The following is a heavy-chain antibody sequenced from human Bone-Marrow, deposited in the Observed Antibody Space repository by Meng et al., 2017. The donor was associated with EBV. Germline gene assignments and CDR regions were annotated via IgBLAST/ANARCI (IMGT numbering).Heavy chain of an antibody. Sequence: EVQLLESGGGLVQPGASLSLSCAASGFTFSSYAMSWVRQAPGKGLEWVSAISGSGGSTYYADSVKGRFTISRDNSKNTLYLQMNSLRAEDTAVYYCAKGPAAAGTYPLDYWGQGTLVTVSS. CDR2: ISGSGGST. CDR3: AKGPAAAGTYPLDY. V-gene: IGHV3-23*01. D-gene: IGHD6-13*01. J-gene: IGHJ4*02. CDR1: GFTFSSYA.